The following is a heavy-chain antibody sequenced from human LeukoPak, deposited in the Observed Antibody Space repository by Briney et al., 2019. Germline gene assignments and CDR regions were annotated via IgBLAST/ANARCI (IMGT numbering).Heavy chain of an antibody. CDR1: GASVTDYY. D-gene: IGHD7-27*01. CDR2: IHHSGNS. V-gene: IGHV4-59*02. J-gene: IGHJ5*02. CDR3: TRGHWGLQS. Sequence: PSETLSLTCTVSGASVTDYYWSWLRQSPGKGLEWIRYIHHSGNSDYNPSLRSRVTTSLDTSKNQFSLHLISVTAADTAVYYCTRGHWGLQSWSQGTLVTVSS.